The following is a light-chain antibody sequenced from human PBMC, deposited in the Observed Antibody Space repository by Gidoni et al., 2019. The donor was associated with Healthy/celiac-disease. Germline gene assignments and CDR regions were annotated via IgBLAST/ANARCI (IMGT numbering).Light chain of an antibody. Sequence: DIQMTQSPSTLSASVGDRVTITCRASQSISSWLAWYQQKPGKAPKLLIYDASSLESGVPSRFSGSGSGTEFTLTISSLQPDDFATYSCQQYNSYQAFGQGTKLEIK. CDR3: QQYNSYQA. CDR1: QSISSW. V-gene: IGKV1-5*01. J-gene: IGKJ2*01. CDR2: DAS.